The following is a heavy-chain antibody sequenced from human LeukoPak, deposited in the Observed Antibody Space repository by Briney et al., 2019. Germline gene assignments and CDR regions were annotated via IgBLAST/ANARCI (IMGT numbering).Heavy chain of an antibody. D-gene: IGHD6-13*01. CDR2: INPNSGGT. CDR1: GYTFTGYY. V-gene: IGHV1-2*02. CDR3: ARSHSSSWSDEFDY. J-gene: IGHJ4*02. Sequence: ASVKVSCKASGYTFTGYYMHWMRQAPGQGLEWMGWINPNSGGTNYAQKFQGRVTMTRDTSISTAYMELSRLRSDDTAVYYCARSHSSSWSDEFDYWGQGTLVTVSS.